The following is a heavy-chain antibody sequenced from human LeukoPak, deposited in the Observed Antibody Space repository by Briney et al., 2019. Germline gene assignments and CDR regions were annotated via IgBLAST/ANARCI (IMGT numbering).Heavy chain of an antibody. Sequence: PGGSLRLSCAASGFTFSSYGMHWVRQALGKGLEWVAVIWYDGSNKYYADSVKGRFTISRDNSKNTLYLQMNSLRAEDTAVYYCARESSSSLFDYWGQGTLVTVSS. D-gene: IGHD6-6*01. CDR3: ARESSSSLFDY. V-gene: IGHV3-33*01. J-gene: IGHJ4*02. CDR1: GFTFSSYG. CDR2: IWYDGSNK.